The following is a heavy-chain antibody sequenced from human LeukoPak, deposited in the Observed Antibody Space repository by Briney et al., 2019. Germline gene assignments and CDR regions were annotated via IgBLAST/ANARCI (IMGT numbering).Heavy chain of an antibody. J-gene: IGHJ2*01. V-gene: IGHV3-74*01. Sequence: QTGGSLRLSCAASGFTFSSYWMHWVRQAPGQGLVWVSRIKSDGSSTSYADSVKGRFTISRDNAKNTLYLQMNSLRAEDTAVYYSVRDSSSWYVAGWFFDLWGRGTLVTVSS. CDR3: VRDSSSWYVAGWFFDL. CDR1: GFTFSSYW. CDR2: IKSDGSST. D-gene: IGHD6-13*01.